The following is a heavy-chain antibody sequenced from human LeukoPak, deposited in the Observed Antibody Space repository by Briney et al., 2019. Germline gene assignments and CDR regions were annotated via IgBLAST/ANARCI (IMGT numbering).Heavy chain of an antibody. Sequence: SETLSLTCTVSGGSISSSSYYWGWIRQPPGKGLEWIGSIYYSGSTYYNPSLKSRVTISVDTSKNQFSLKLSSVTAADTAVYCARGRNLHIFDIWGQGTMVTASS. D-gene: IGHD4-11*01. V-gene: IGHV4-39*01. CDR3: ARGRNLHIFDI. CDR1: GGSISSSSYY. J-gene: IGHJ3*02. CDR2: IYYSGST.